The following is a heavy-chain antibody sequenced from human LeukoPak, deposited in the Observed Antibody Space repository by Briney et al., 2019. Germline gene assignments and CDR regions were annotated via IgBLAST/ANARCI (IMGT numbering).Heavy chain of an antibody. CDR2: IKQDGSEK. V-gene: IGHV3-7*04. J-gene: IGHJ4*02. CDR1: GFTFSSYW. Sequence: GGSLRLSCAASGFTFSSYWMSWVRQAPGKGLEWVANIKQDGSEKYYVDSVKGRFTISRDNAKNSLYLQMNSLRAEDTAVYYCAGGRIRDGYNRVFDYWGRGTLVTVSS. D-gene: IGHD5-24*01. CDR3: AGGRIRDGYNRVFDY.